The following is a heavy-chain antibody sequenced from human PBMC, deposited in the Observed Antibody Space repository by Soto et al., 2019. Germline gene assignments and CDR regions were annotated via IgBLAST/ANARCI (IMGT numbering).Heavy chain of an antibody. CDR1: GLTVSSNY. CDR3: ARVFTDTAKVFDY. J-gene: IGHJ4*02. Sequence: PGGSLRLSCAVSGLTVSSNYMSWVRRAPGKGLEWVSIIYSAGSTYYADSVKGRFTISRDNSKNTVYLQMNSLRAEDTAVYYCARVFTDTAKVFDYWGQGTLVTVSS. V-gene: IGHV3-53*01. CDR2: IYSAGST. D-gene: IGHD5-18*01.